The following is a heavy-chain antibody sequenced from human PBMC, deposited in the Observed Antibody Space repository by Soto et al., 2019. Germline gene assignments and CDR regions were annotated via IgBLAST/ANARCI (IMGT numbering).Heavy chain of an antibody. D-gene: IGHD2-8*01. CDR1: GGSISSGDYY. J-gene: IGHJ5*02. Sequence: QVQLQESGQGLVKPSQTLSLTCTVSGGSISSGDYYWSWIRQPPGKGLEWIGYIYDSGSTYYNSSLKSRVNITLDTSKNQFSLKLTSVTAADTAVYYCARDNGVGPWGQGTLVTVSS. CDR2: IYDSGST. V-gene: IGHV4-30-4*01. CDR3: ARDNGVGP.